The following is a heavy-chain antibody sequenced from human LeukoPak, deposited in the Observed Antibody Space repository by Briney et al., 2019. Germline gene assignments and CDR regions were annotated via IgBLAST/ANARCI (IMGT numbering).Heavy chain of an antibody. CDR2: ISNNGVRI. Sequence: GGSLRLSCAASGFTFTSYAMHWVRQAPGKGLEYVSAISNNGVRIYYANSVKGRFTTSRDNSKNTLYLQMGSLRAEDMAVYYCARDLSGGGLDYWGQGTLVTVSS. CDR1: GFTFTSYA. D-gene: IGHD3-10*01. J-gene: IGHJ4*02. V-gene: IGHV3-64*01. CDR3: ARDLSGGGLDY.